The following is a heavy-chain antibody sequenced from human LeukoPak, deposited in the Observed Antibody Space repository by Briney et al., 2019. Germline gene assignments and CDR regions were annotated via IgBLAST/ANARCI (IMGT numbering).Heavy chain of an antibody. CDR3: ARGPRTRYFDY. J-gene: IGHJ4*02. CDR2: IYHSGST. CDR1: GGSISSGGYS. Sequence: SQTLSLTCAVSGGSISSGGYSLSWIRQPPGKGLEWIGYIYHSGSTYYNPSLKSRVTISVDRSKNQFSLKLSSVTAADTAVYYCARGPRTRYFDYWGQGTLVTVSS. V-gene: IGHV4-30-2*01. D-gene: IGHD1-14*01.